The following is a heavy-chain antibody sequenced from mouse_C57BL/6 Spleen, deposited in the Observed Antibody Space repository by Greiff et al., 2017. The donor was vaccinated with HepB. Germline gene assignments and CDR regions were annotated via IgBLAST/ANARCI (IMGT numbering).Heavy chain of an antibody. CDR2: ISSGSSTI. CDR1: GFTFSDYG. CDR3: ARRHYGSSWYFDV. D-gene: IGHD1-1*01. Sequence: EVKLVESGGGLVKPGGSLKLSCAASGFTFSDYGMHWVRQAPEKGLEWVAYISSGSSTIYYADTVKGRFTISRDNAKNTLFLQMTSLRSEDTAMYYCARRHYGSSWYFDVWGTGTTVTVSS. J-gene: IGHJ1*03. V-gene: IGHV5-17*01.